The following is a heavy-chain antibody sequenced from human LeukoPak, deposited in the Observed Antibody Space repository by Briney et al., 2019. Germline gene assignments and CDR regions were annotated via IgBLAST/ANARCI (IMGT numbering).Heavy chain of an antibody. V-gene: IGHV1-46*01. CDR3: ATLVRIGGLGLRGWFDP. Sequence: ASVKVSCKASGYTFSSSYMHWVRQAPGQGLEWMGIINLIGGTTSYAQKFQGRVTMTEDTSTDTAYMELSSLRSEDTAVYYCATLVRIGGLGLRGWFDPWGQGTLVTVSS. CDR2: INLIGGTT. CDR1: GYTFSSSY. D-gene: IGHD3-16*01. J-gene: IGHJ5*02.